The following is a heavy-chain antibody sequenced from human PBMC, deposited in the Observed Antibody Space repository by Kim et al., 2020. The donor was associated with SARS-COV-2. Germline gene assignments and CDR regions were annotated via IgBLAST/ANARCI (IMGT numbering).Heavy chain of an antibody. J-gene: IGHJ4*01. CDR1: GFTLSSYA. Sequence: GGSLRLSCAASGFTLSSYAMHWVRQAPGKGLEWVAVISYDGSNKYYADSVKGRFTISRDNSKNTLYLQMNSLRAEDTAVYYCARERVLWFGALFGAPDY. V-gene: IGHV3-30*04. CDR3: ARERVLWFGALFGAPDY. CDR2: ISYDGSNK. D-gene: IGHD3-10*01.